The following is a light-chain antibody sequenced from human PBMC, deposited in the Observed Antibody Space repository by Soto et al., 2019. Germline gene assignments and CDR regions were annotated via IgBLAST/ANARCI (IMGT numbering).Light chain of an antibody. V-gene: IGLV2-18*01. CDR1: FNDVGGYNY. Sequence: QSALTQPPSASGSPGQSVTISCTGTFNDVGGYNYVSWYQQHPGKAPKVIIYEVSNRPSGVPDRFSGSKSGNTASLTISGLQAEDEADYYCSLYTSSSTYVFGTGTKVTVL. CDR2: EVS. CDR3: SLYTSSSTYV. J-gene: IGLJ1*01.